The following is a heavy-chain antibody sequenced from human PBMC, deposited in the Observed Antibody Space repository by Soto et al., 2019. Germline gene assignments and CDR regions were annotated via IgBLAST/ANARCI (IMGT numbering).Heavy chain of an antibody. Sequence: QVQVVQSGAEGKKTGASVKASCKTSGYNFINYHGYWVRQAPGQGLEWMWAINPNGGSTTYAQHLPSRITMTREASTSTVYMDLISLRSDDTAVDYCTLPKNTLGGYHFWGQGSLVTFS. V-gene: IGHV1-46*01. D-gene: IGHD6-19*01. CDR1: GYNFINYH. CDR2: INPNGGST. CDR3: TLPKNTLGGYHF. J-gene: IGHJ4*02.